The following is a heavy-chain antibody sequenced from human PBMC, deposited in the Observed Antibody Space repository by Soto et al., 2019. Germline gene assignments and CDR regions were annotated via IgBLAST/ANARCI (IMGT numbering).Heavy chain of an antibody. Sequence: SGPTLVNPTQTLTLTCTFSGFSLSTSGMRVSWIRQPPGKALEWLARIDWDDDKFYNTSLKTRLTISKDSSKNQVVLTMTNMDPVDTATYYCARMFHCSGGTCPFDYWGQGALVTAPQ. V-gene: IGHV2-70*04. CDR2: IDWDDDK. CDR1: GFSLSTSGMR. J-gene: IGHJ4*02. CDR3: ARMFHCSGGTCPFDY. D-gene: IGHD2-15*01.